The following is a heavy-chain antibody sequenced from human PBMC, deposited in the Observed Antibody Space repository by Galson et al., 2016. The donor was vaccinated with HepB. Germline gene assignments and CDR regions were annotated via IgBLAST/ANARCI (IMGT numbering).Heavy chain of an antibody. J-gene: IGHJ3*02. CDR3: ARGPEWETPLDDAFDI. CDR2: ISYDGTTN. D-gene: IGHD1-26*01. V-gene: IGHV3-30*03. CDR1: GFTFNRYG. Sequence: SLRLSCAASGFTFNRYGMNWVRQVPGKGLEFVAIISYDGTTNYYKDSVRGRFTISRDNSKNTLYLQISGLKVEDTGVYYCARGPEWETPLDDAFDIWGQGTMVTVSS.